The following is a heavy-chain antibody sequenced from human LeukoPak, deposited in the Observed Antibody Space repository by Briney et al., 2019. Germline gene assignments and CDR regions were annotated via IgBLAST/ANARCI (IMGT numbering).Heavy chain of an antibody. Sequence: SETLSLTCTVSGGSISSYYWSWIRQPAGKGLEWIGRIYTSGSTNYNPSLKSRVTMSVDTSKNQFSLKLSSVTAADTAVYYCAREAQSSTSAYAFDIWGQGTVVTVSS. CDR1: GGSISSYY. CDR2: IYTSGST. V-gene: IGHV4-4*07. CDR3: AREAQSSTSAYAFDI. J-gene: IGHJ3*02. D-gene: IGHD2-2*01.